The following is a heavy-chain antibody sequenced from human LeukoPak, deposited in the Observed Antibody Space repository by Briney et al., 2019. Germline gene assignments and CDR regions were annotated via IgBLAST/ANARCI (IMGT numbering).Heavy chain of an antibody. CDR3: ARASAAVETYYYYAVDV. D-gene: IGHD3-10*01. Sequence: ASVKVSCKTSGYIFANYGFSWVRQAPGQGLEWMGWITAYNGRTHYAQKFQGRVTLTTDTSTSTAYMELRSLRSDDTAVYYCARASAAVETYYYYAVDVWGQGTTLTVSS. CDR1: GYIFANYG. J-gene: IGHJ6*02. V-gene: IGHV1-18*01. CDR2: ITAYNGRT.